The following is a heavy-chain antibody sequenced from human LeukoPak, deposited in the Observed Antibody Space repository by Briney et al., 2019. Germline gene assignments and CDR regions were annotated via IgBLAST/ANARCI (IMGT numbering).Heavy chain of an antibody. CDR2: INPNSGGT. V-gene: IGHV1-2*02. J-gene: IGHJ4*02. CDR1: GYTFTGYY. CDR3: ARGDWYDSSGYYPPFDY. Sequence: ASVKVSCKASGYTFTGYYMHWVRQAPGQGLEWMGWINPNSGGTNYAQKFQGRVTMTRDTSISTAYMELSRLRSDDTAVYYCARGDWYDSSGYYPPFDYWGQGTLVTVSS. D-gene: IGHD3-22*01.